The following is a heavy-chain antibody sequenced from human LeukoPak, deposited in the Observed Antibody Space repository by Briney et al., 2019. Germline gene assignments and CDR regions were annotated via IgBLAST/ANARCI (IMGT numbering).Heavy chain of an antibody. CDR1: GGSISSSSYY. CDR2: IYHSGST. J-gene: IGHJ3*02. D-gene: IGHD4-23*01. Sequence: SETLSLTCTVSGGSISSSSYYWGWIRQPPGKGLEWIGSIYHSGSTYYNPSLKSRVTISVDRSKNQFSLKLSSVTAADTAVYYCASTTVVADGDAFDIWGQGTMVTVSS. CDR3: ASTTVVADGDAFDI. V-gene: IGHV4-39*07.